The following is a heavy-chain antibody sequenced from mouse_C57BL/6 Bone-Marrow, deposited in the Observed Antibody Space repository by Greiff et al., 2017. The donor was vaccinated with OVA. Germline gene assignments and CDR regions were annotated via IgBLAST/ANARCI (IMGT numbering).Heavy chain of an antibody. V-gene: IGHV7-1*01. CDR3: ARDGGDLSYFDY. CDR2: SRNKANDYTT. J-gene: IGHJ2*01. D-gene: IGHD2-13*01. Sequence: EVQVVESGGGLVQSGRSLRLSCATSGFTFSDFYMEWVRQAPGKGLEWIAASRNKANDYTTEYSASVKGRFIVSRDTSQSILYLQMNALRAEDTAIYYCARDGGDLSYFDYWGQGTTLTVSS. CDR1: GFTFSDFY.